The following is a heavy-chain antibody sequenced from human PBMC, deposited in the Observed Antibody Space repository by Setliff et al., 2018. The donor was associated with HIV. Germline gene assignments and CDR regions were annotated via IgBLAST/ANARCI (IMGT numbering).Heavy chain of an antibody. Sequence: SETLSLTCGVSGYSISRGYYWGWVRQPPGKGLEWIGSIYHTGSTYYNPSLKSRVTVSVDTSKNQFSLKVRSVTAADAAVYYCVKEGRTSTVFDYWGQGVMVTVSS. CDR3: VKEGRTSTVFDY. V-gene: IGHV4-38-2*01. CDR1: GYSISRGYY. J-gene: IGHJ4*02. CDR2: IYHTGST. D-gene: IGHD1-7*01.